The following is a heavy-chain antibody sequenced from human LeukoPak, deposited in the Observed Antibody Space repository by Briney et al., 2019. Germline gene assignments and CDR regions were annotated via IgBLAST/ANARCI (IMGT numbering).Heavy chain of an antibody. CDR3: ARGQLEWENYYYGMDV. D-gene: IGHD1-1*01. V-gene: IGHV3-30*03. CDR1: GFTFSSG. Sequence: PGTSLRLSCAASGFTFSSGMHWVRQAPGKGLEWVAVISYDGNHKYYGDSVKGRFTISRDNSRNTLYLQMDSLKTEDTAVYYCARGQLEWENYYYGMDVWGQGTTVTVSS. CDR2: ISYDGNHK. J-gene: IGHJ6*02.